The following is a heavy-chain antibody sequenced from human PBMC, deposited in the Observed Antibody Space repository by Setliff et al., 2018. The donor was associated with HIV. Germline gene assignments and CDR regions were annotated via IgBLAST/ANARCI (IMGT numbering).Heavy chain of an antibody. D-gene: IGHD2-15*01. CDR2: IYPDDSDT. CDR3: ARIPRWYYYYMDV. J-gene: IGHJ6*03. CDR1: GYSFPNYW. V-gene: IGHV5-51*01. Sequence: PGESLKISCKGSGYSFPNYWIGWVRQMPGKGLEWMGIIYPDDSDTRYSPSFQGRVTISADTSISTAYLQWSSLKASDTAMYYCARIPRWYYYYMDVWGKGTTVTVSS.